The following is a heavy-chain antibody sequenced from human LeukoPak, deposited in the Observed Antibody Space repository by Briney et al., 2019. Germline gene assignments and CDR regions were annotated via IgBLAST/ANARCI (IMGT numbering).Heavy chain of an antibody. CDR3: ARVPDYYGMDV. CDR2: INSDGSST. D-gene: IGHD2-2*01. V-gene: IGHV3-74*01. J-gene: IGHJ6*02. CDR1: GFTFSSYW. Sequence: GGSLRLSCAASGFTFSSYWMHWVRQAPGKGLVWVSRINSDGSSTSYADSVKGRFTISRDNAKNTLYLQMNSLRAEDTAVYYCARVPDYYGMDVWGQGTTVTVSS.